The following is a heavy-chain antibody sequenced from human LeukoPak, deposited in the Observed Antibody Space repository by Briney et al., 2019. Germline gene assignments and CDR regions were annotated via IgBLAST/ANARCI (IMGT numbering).Heavy chain of an antibody. Sequence: ASVKVSCKASGYTFNGHYIHWVRQAPGQGLEWMGWINPNSGGTNYAQKFQGRVTTTRDTSISTVYTDLSRLRSDDTAVYYCAREAYGSGSLHFDYWGQGTLVTVSS. J-gene: IGHJ4*02. CDR1: GYTFNGHY. V-gene: IGHV1-2*02. D-gene: IGHD3-10*01. CDR2: INPNSGGT. CDR3: AREAYGSGSLHFDY.